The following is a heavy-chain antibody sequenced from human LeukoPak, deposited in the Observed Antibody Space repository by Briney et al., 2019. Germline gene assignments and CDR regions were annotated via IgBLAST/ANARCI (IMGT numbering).Heavy chain of an antibody. CDR1: GYTFTGYY. CDR3: ARDAFTVGATGENWFDP. V-gene: IGHV1-2*06. CDR2: INPNSGAA. J-gene: IGHJ5*02. Sequence: ASAKVSCKASGYTFTGYYLHWVRQAPGQGLEWMGRINPNSGAARCAQMFQGRVILTRDTSLSTVYMELSRLGSDDTAIYYCARDAFTVGATGENWFDPWGQGTLVTVSS. D-gene: IGHD1-26*01.